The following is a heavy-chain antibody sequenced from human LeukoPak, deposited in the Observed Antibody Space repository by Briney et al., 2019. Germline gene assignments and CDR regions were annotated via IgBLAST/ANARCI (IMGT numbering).Heavy chain of an antibody. CDR1: GGSISSYY. D-gene: IGHD6-19*01. Sequence: PSETLSLTCTVSGGSISSYYWSWIRQPPGKGLEWIGYIYYSGSTNYNPSLKSRVTISVDTSKNQFSLKLSSVTAADTAVYYCARHFSHPSYSSGWNSRYYYGMDVWGQGTTVTVSS. J-gene: IGHJ6*02. CDR3: ARHFSHPSYSSGWNSRYYYGMDV. V-gene: IGHV4-59*08. CDR2: IYYSGST.